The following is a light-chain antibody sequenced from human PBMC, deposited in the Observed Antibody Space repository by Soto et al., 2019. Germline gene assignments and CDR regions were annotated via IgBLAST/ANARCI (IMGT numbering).Light chain of an antibody. Sequence: EVVMTRSPATLSVSPGERATFSCRASQSVGSNLAWYQQKPGQAPSLLIYTTSTRASGVPARFSGSGSGTEFTLTINNLQTEDFGLYYCQQYNSWPRTFGQGTKVEVK. CDR2: TTS. CDR1: QSVGSN. V-gene: IGKV3-15*01. J-gene: IGKJ1*01. CDR3: QQYNSWPRT.